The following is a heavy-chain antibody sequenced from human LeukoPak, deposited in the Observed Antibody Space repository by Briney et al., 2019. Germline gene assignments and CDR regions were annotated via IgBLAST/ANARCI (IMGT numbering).Heavy chain of an antibody. V-gene: IGHV3-33*01. CDR3: ATARNWNDEKNWFDP. J-gene: IGHJ5*02. D-gene: IGHD1-1*01. CDR2: IWYDGSNK. Sequence: PGGSLRLSCAASGFTFSSYGMHWVRQAPGKGLEWVAVIWYDGSNKYYADSVKGRFTISRDNSKNTLYLQMNSLRAEDTAVYYCATARNWNDEKNWFDPWGQGTLVTVSS. CDR1: GFTFSSYG.